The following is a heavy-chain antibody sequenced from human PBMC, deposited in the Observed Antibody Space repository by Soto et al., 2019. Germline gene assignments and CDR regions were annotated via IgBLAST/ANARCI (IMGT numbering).Heavy chain of an antibody. J-gene: IGHJ3*02. CDR2: ISTSGNT. CDR1: GGSISSDY. V-gene: IGHV4-4*07. CDR3: ARTGLPDVEGAFDI. D-gene: IGHD2-15*01. Sequence: LSLTCTVSGGSISSDYWSWIRQPAGKGLEWVGRISTSGNTNYNASLKSRVTMSVDTSKNQFSLKLTSVTAADTAVYYCARTGLPDVEGAFDIWGQGTMVTVSS.